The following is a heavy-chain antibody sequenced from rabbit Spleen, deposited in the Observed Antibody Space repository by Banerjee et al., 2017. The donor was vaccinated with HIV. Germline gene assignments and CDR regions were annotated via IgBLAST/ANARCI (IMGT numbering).Heavy chain of an antibody. V-gene: IGHV1S45*01. CDR2: IAGSSTGFT. D-gene: IGHD8-1*01. J-gene: IGHJ6*01. Sequence: LEESGGGLVKPGGTLTLTCTVSGFSFSSNWICWVRQAPGKGLEWISCIAGSSTGFTYSATWAKGRFTISKTSSTTVTLQMTSLTVADTATYFCARDTGSSFSSYGMDLWGQGTLVTVS. CDR3: ARDTGSSFSSYGMDL. CDR1: GFSFSSNW.